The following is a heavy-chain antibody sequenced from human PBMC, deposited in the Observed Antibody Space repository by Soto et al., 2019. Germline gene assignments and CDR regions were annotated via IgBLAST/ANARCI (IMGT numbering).Heavy chain of an antibody. V-gene: IGHV3-23*01. J-gene: IGHJ4*02. Sequence: GGSLRLSCAASGFTFSSYAMSWVRQAPGKGLEWVSTISVSIGSTYYADSVKGRFTISRGISKNALYLQMNSLRVDDTAVYYCARGYESSIRSVAYWGQGIPVTVSS. CDR1: GFTFSSYA. D-gene: IGHD3-22*01. CDR2: ISVSIGST. CDR3: ARGYESSIRSVAY.